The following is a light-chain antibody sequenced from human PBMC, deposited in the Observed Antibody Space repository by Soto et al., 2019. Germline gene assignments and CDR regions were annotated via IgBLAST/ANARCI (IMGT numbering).Light chain of an antibody. J-gene: IGKJ1*01. Sequence: DIVMPQSPLSLPVTPGEPASISCRSSQSLLHSNGYNYLDWYLQKPGQSPQLLIYLGSNRASGVPDRFSGSGSGTDFTLKISRVEAEDVGVYYCMQALQTPRTFGQGT. CDR1: QSLLHSNGYNY. V-gene: IGKV2-28*01. CDR3: MQALQTPRT. CDR2: LGS.